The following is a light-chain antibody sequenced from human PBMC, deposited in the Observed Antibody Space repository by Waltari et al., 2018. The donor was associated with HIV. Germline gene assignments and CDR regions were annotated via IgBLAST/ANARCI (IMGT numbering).Light chain of an antibody. J-gene: IGLJ2*01. Sequence: QSALTQPASVSGSPGQSITIPCTGTSSDVGSYNLVPWYQQHPGKAPKLMIYEGSKRPSGVSNRFSGSKSGNTASLTISGIQAEDEADYYCCSYAGSSNVVFGGGTKLTVL. V-gene: IGLV2-23*01. CDR1: SSDVGSYNL. CDR3: CSYAGSSNVV. CDR2: EGS.